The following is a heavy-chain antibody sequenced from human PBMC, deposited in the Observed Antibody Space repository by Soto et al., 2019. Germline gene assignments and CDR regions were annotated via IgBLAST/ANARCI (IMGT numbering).Heavy chain of an antibody. V-gene: IGHV4-30-2*01. CDR2: INHLETT. J-gene: IGHJ4*02. CDR1: GASITYGGYS. Sequence: PSETLSLTCTVSGASITYGGYSWSWIRQTPGKGLEWIGYINHLETTFYNPSFESRVTISIDVSKNQFSLSLRSLTAADTAVYYCARSREFDYWSQGTLVTVSS. CDR3: ARSREFDY.